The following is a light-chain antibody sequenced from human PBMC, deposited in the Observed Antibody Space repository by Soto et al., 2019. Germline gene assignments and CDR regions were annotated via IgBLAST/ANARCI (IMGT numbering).Light chain of an antibody. CDR3: KQAKSFPVS. CDR2: AAS. CDR1: QDIGSW. Sequence: DIQIIQSPSSMSAFVLHTVNVTFPLSQDIGSWFAWYQQKPGKVPKLLSYAASILQGGVPSSFSGSGSGTDFTLTINNLQTEDFATYYCKQAKSFPVSFGQGTRGDIK. J-gene: IGKJ5*01. V-gene: IGKV1D-12*01.